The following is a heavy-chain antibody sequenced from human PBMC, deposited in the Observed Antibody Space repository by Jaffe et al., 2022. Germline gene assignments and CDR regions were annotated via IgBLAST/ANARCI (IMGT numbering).Heavy chain of an antibody. D-gene: IGHD5-18*01. CDR3: ARGISCGYGPSYYMDV. Sequence: QVQLQQWGAGLLKPSETLSLTCAVYGGSFSGYYWSWIRQPPGKGLEWIGEINHSGSTNYNPSLKSRVTISVDTSKNQFSLKLSSVTAADTAVYYCARGISCGYGPSYYMDVWGKGTTVTVSS. CDR1: GGSFSGYY. J-gene: IGHJ6*03. CDR2: INHSGST. V-gene: IGHV4-34*01.